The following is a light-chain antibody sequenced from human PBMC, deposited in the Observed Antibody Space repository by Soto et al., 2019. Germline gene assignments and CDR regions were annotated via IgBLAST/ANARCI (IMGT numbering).Light chain of an antibody. CDR2: AAS. V-gene: IGKV1-9*01. CDR1: QYITSY. CDR3: QQVNSYPFT. J-gene: IGKJ4*01. Sequence: DIQLTQSPPFLSASVGDRVTITCRASQYITSYLAWYQQKPGKAPKLLIYAASTLQSGVPSRFSGSGSGTEFTLTISSLQPEDFATYCCQQVNSYPFTFGGGTKVEIK.